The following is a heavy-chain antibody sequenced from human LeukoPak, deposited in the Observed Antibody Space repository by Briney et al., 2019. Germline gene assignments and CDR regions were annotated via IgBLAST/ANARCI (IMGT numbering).Heavy chain of an antibody. V-gene: IGHV3-7*05. D-gene: IGHD3-10*01. CDR3: VRGSSGTAVRGVSWAWFDP. J-gene: IGHJ5*02. CDR2: IKQDGSGK. Sequence: GGSLRLSCVASGFTFSNYWMSWVRQAPGRGLEWVANIKQDGSGKYFVDSVKGRFTISRDNVKNSLYLQMNSLRAEDTAVYYCVRGSSGTAVRGVSWAWFDPWGQGTLVTVSS. CDR1: GFTFSNYW.